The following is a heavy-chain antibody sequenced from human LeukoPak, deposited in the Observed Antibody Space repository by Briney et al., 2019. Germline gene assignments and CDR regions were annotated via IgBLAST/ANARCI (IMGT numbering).Heavy chain of an antibody. D-gene: IGHD2-21*02. J-gene: IGHJ4*02. Sequence: VASVKVSCKASGYTFTSYGISWVRQAPGQGLEWMGWISAYNGNTNYAQKLQGGVTMTTDTSTSTAYMELRSLRSDDTAVYYCARGNVVVTAIPYFDYWGQGTLVTVSS. V-gene: IGHV1-18*01. CDR3: ARGNVVVTAIPYFDY. CDR2: ISAYNGNT. CDR1: GYTFTSYG.